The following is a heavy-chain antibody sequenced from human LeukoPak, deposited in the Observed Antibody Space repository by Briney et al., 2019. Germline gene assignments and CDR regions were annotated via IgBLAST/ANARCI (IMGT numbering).Heavy chain of an antibody. CDR2: INHSGST. CDR1: GGSFSGYY. V-gene: IGHV4-34*01. D-gene: IGHD1-1*01. CDR3: VRDPGTWNDAFDI. J-gene: IGHJ3*02. Sequence: SETLSLTCAVYGGSFSGYYWSWIRQPPGKGLEWMGEINHSGSTNYNPSLKSRVTISVDTSKNQFSLKLSSVTAADTAVYYCVRDPGTWNDAFDIWGQGTMVTVSS.